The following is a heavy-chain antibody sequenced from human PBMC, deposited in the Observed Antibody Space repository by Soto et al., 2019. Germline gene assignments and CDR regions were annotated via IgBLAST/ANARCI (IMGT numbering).Heavy chain of an antibody. J-gene: IGHJ4*02. CDR1: GYTFTSYA. Sequence: ASVKTSCKASGYTFTSYAMHWVRQAPGQRLEWMGWINAGNGNTKYSQRFQGRVTITRDTSASTAYMELSSLRSEDTAVYYCARGPGGPDGPGDYWGQGTLVTVSS. CDR3: ARGPGGPDGPGDY. CDR2: INAGNGNT. V-gene: IGHV1-3*01. D-gene: IGHD2-15*01.